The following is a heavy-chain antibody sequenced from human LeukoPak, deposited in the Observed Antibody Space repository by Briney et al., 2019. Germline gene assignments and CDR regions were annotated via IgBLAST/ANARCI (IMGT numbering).Heavy chain of an antibody. CDR2: IKSDGSN. J-gene: IGHJ6*02. Sequence: GGSLRLSCAASGFTFSSYWMHWVRHAPGKGLVWFSRIKSDGSNYYADSVKGRFTIFRDNAKNTLYLQMNSLRAEDTAVYYCARGMSGYYGMDVWGQGTTVTVSS. CDR3: ARGMSGYYGMDV. V-gene: IGHV3-74*01. CDR1: GFTFSSYW.